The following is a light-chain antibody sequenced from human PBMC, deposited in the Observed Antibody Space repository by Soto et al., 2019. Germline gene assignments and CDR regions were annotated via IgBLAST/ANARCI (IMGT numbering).Light chain of an antibody. CDR3: QQYNIWPPVT. V-gene: IGKV3-15*01. CDR2: GAS. Sequence: EIVLTQSPGTLSLSPGERATLSCRASQSVSSSYLAWYQQKPGQAPRLLMYGASTRAAGIPARFSGSGSGTELTLTISSLQSDDYAVYYCQQYNIWPPVTFGQGTRLEIK. CDR1: QSVSSSY. J-gene: IGKJ5*01.